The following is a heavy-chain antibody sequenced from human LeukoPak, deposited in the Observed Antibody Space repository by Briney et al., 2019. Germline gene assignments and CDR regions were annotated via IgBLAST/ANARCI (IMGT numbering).Heavy chain of an antibody. CDR3: ARGLLYYDFWSGPSSPYFDY. CDR1: GVSFSGYY. J-gene: IGHJ4*02. D-gene: IGHD3-3*01. Sequence: PSETLSLTCAVYGVSFSGYYWSWIRQLPGKGLEWIGEINLSGSTNYNPSLKSRVTISVDTSKNQFSLKLSSVTAADTAVYYCARGLLYYDFWSGPSSPYFDYWGQGTLVTVSS. V-gene: IGHV4-34*01. CDR2: INLSGST.